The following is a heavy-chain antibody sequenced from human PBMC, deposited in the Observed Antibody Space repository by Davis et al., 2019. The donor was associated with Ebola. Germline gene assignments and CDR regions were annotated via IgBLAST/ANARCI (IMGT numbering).Heavy chain of an antibody. CDR2: IIYIFGAP. D-gene: IGHD3-22*01. CDR3: ATASSDYHYYYAMDV. CDR1: GYIFTGYY. J-gene: IGHJ6*02. Sequence: SVKVSCKASGYIFTGYYIHWVRQAPGQGLEWMGGIIYIFGAPNYAQKFQGRVTITADKSTSTAYLELSSLRSEDTAVYYCATASSDYHYYYAMDVWGQGTTVTVSS. V-gene: IGHV1-69*06.